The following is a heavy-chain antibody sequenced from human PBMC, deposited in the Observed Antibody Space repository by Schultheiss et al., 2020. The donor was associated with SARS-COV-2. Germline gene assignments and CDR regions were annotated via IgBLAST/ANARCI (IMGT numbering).Heavy chain of an antibody. Sequence: GGSLRLSCAASGFTFSSYSMNWVRQAPGKGLEWVSGISWNSGSRGYGDSVRGRFTISRDNAKNSLYLQMNSLRGDDTAFYYCGKGPYSSGWYPLDHWGQGTLVTVSS. V-gene: IGHV3-9*01. CDR3: GKGPYSSGWYPLDH. D-gene: IGHD6-19*01. CDR2: ISWNSGSR. J-gene: IGHJ4*02. CDR1: GFTFSSYS.